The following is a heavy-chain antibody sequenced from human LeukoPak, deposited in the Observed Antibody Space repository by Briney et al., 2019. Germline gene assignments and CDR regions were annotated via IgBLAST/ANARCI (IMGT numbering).Heavy chain of an antibody. CDR3: ARTYQDYYDSSGYYFDY. D-gene: IGHD3-22*01. CDR1: GGSISSGSYY. J-gene: IGHJ4*02. Sequence: SQTLSLTCTVSGGSISSGSYYWRWLRQPAGKGQEWFGRIYTSGSTNYNPSLKSRVTISVDTSKNQFCLKLSSVTAADTAVYYCARTYQDYYDSSGYYFDYWGQGTLVTVSS. CDR2: IYTSGST. V-gene: IGHV4-61*02.